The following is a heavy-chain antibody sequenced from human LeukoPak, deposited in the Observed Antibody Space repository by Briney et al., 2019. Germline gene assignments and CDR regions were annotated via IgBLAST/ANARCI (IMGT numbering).Heavy chain of an antibody. J-gene: IGHJ4*02. CDR3: ARGWNSDYFDY. Sequence: GGSLRLSCAASGFTFSSYEMNWVRQAPGKGLEWVANIKQDGSEKYYVDSVKGRFTISRDNAKNSLYLQMNSLRAEDTAVYYCARGWNSDYFDYWGQGTLVTVSS. V-gene: IGHV3-7*01. CDR1: GFTFSSYE. CDR2: IKQDGSEK. D-gene: IGHD1-7*01.